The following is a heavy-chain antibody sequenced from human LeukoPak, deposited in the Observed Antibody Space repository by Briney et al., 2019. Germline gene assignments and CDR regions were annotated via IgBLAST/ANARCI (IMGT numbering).Heavy chain of an antibody. D-gene: IGHD5-24*01. J-gene: IGHJ4*01. CDR2: MNPNSGNT. CDR3: ARPKDGYTNFDY. Sequence: ASVKVSCKASGYAFSNSDINWVRQATGQGLEWMGWMNPNSGNTGYAQKFQGRVTMTRDTSISTAYMELGSLTSEDTAVYYCARPKDGYTNFDYWGHGTLVTVSS. V-gene: IGHV1-8*01. CDR1: GYAFSNSD.